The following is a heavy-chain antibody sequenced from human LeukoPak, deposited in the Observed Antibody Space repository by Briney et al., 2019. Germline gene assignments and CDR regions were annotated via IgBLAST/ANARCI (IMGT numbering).Heavy chain of an antibody. J-gene: IGHJ4*02. CDR2: INHSGST. V-gene: IGHV4-34*01. CDR1: GGSFSGYY. Sequence: SETLSLTCAVYGGSFSGYYWSWIRQPPGKGLEWIGEINHSGSTNYNPSLKSRVTISVDTSKNQFSLKLSSVTAADTAVYYCARGRGRATSMTIIRPFDYWGQGTLVTVSS. D-gene: IGHD3-10*01. CDR3: ARGRGRATSMTIIRPFDY.